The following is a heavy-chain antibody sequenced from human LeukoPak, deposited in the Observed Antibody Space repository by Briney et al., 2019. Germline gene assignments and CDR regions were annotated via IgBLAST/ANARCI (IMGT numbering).Heavy chain of an antibody. Sequence: GGSLRLSCAASGFTFDDYAMHWVRQAPGKGLEWVSGISWNSGSIGYADSVKGRFTISRDNAKSSLYLQMNSLRAEDTALYYCAKGAEMATKTLLNWFDPWGQGTLVTVSS. CDR2: ISWNSGSI. V-gene: IGHV3-9*01. J-gene: IGHJ5*02. D-gene: IGHD5-24*01. CDR3: AKGAEMATKTLLNWFDP. CDR1: GFTFDDYA.